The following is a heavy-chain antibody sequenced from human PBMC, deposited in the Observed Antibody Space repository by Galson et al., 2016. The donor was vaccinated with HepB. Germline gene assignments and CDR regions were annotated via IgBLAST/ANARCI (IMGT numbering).Heavy chain of an antibody. CDR1: GYTFTSYA. CDR2: INPNGGSA. J-gene: IGHJ5*02. V-gene: IGHV1-46*01. CDR3: STGGGYNWFDP. D-gene: IGHD6-25*01. Sequence: SVKVSCKASGYTFTSYAIHWVRQAPGQRLEWMGIINPNGGSAGYSPKFQGRVTLTRDTSTSTVYMELSSLKSDDTALYYCSTGGGYNWFDPWGQGTLVTVSS.